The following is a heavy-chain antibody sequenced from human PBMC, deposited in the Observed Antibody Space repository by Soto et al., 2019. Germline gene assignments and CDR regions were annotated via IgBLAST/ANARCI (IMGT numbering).Heavy chain of an antibody. J-gene: IGHJ6*02. CDR1: GGSISSYY. Sequence: PSETLSLTCTVSGGSISSYYWSWIRQPPGKGLEWIGYIYYSGSTNYNPSLKSRVTISVDTSKNQFSLKLSSVTAADTAVYYCARDHRLSGQLLYYYYYGMDVWGQGTTVTVSS. CDR3: ARDHRLSGQLLYYYYYGMDV. V-gene: IGHV4-59*12. CDR2: IYYSGST. D-gene: IGHD2-2*01.